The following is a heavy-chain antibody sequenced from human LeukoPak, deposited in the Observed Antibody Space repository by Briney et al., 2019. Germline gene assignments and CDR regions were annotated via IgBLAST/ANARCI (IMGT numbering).Heavy chain of an antibody. CDR3: ARGGGDYYVWGSYRSGIDS. Sequence: PGGSLRLSCAASGFTFSSYYMHWIRQAPGKGLEWVSYINSNETSTYYTYSVMGRFTISRDNAKNTLYLQMNSLRAEDTAVYYCARGGGDYYVWGSYRSGIDSCGEGTLLTVSS. V-gene: IGHV3-74*01. CDR2: INSNETST. CDR1: GFTFSSYY. J-gene: IGHJ4*02. D-gene: IGHD3-16*02.